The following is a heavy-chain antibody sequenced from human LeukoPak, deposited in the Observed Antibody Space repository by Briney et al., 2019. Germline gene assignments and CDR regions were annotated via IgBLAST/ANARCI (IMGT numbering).Heavy chain of an antibody. CDR1: GFTFSSYW. CDR2: INTDGTTT. J-gene: IGHJ4*02. V-gene: IGHV3-74*01. Sequence: PGGSLRLSCGASGFTFSSYWMRWVRQAPGKGLVWVSRINTDGTTTDHADSVKGRFTISRDNAKNTLYVQMNSLRAEDTAVYFCARDPWGYGAGLMDFWGLGTLVTVSS. D-gene: IGHD5-24*01. CDR3: ARDPWGYGAGLMDF.